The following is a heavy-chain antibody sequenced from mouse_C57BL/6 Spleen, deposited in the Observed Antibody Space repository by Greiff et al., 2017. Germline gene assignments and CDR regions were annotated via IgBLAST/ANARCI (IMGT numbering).Heavy chain of an antibody. J-gene: IGHJ3*01. V-gene: IGHV1-82*01. CDR2: IYPGDGDT. CDR3: AREDDYDVWFAY. CDR1: GYAFSSSW. D-gene: IGHD2-4*01. Sequence: VKVVESGPELVKPGASVKISCKASGYAFSSSWMNWVKQRPGKGLEWIGRIYPGDGDTNYNGKFKGKATLTADKSSSTAYMQLSSLTSEDSAVYFCAREDDYDVWFAYWGQGTLVTVSA.